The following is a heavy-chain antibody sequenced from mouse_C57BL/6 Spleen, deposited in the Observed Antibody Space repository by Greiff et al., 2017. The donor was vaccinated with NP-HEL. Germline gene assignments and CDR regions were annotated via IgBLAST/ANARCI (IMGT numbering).Heavy chain of an antibody. CDR3: ARDPLSTVVAFYAMDY. J-gene: IGHJ4*01. D-gene: IGHD1-1*01. Sequence: EVKLVESGGGLVKPGGSLKLSCAASGFTFSSYAMSWVRQTPEKRLEWVATISDGGSYTYYPDNVKGRFTISRDNAKNNLYLQMSHLKSEDTAMYYCARDPLSTVVAFYAMDYWGQGTSVTVSS. CDR2: ISDGGSYT. CDR1: GFTFSSYA. V-gene: IGHV5-4*01.